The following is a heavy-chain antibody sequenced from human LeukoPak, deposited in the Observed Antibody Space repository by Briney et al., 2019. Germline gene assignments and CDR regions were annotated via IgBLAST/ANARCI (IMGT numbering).Heavy chain of an antibody. CDR1: GFSFSNYA. CDR2: ITGSGSST. Sequence: GGSLRLSCAASGFSFSNYAMSWVRQAPGGGLEWVSRITGSGSSTYYADSVRGRFTISRENSKNTLDLEMNSLRVDGTAVYYCAKSRSLGDNSPFDYWGQGTLVTVSS. J-gene: IGHJ4*02. D-gene: IGHD2-21*01. V-gene: IGHV3-23*01. CDR3: AKSRSLGDNSPFDY.